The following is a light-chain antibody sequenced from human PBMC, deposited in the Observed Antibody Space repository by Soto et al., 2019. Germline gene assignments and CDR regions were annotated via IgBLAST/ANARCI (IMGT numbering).Light chain of an antibody. V-gene: IGLV1-40*01. J-gene: IGLJ3*02. CDR3: QFYGNSLSGSGV. CDR2: GHN. CDR1: YANIGAGYE. Sequence: QSVLTQPPSVSGAPGQRVTISCTGSYANIGAGYEVHWYQQIPGTAPKLLISGHNNRPSGVPDRFFGSKSGTSASLTIIGLQAEDEADYYWQFYGNSLSGSGVFGGGTKLTVL.